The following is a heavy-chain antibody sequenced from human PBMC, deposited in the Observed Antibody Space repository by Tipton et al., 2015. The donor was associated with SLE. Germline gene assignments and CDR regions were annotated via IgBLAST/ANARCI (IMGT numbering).Heavy chain of an antibody. D-gene: IGHD2-21*02. V-gene: IGHV4-39*01. CDR2: IYYSGGT. CDR1: GGSISSSSYY. J-gene: IGHJ3*02. CDR3: ARRDAFGAFDI. Sequence: TLSLTCTASGGSISSSSYYWGWIRQPPGKGLEWIGSIYYSGGTYYSPPLKSRLTIFADTSNNQFSLKLSSVTAADTAVYYCARRDAFGAFDIWGQGTMVTVSS.